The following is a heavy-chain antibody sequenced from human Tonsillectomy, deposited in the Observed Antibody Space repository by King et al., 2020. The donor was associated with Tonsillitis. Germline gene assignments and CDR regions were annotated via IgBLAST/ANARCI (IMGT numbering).Heavy chain of an antibody. J-gene: IGHJ6*03. D-gene: IGHD5-24*01. V-gene: IGHV3-21*04. CDR1: GFTFSRYS. Sequence: VQLVESGGGLVKPGGSLRLSCAAPGFTFSRYSMNWVRQAPGKGLAWVSSIISSSSYIYYADSLKGRFTISRDNAKNSLYLQMNSLIAEDTAVYFCARRDGYNSDYYYYYMDVWGTGTTGTVSS. CDR3: ARRDGYNSDYYYYYMDV. CDR2: IISSSSYI.